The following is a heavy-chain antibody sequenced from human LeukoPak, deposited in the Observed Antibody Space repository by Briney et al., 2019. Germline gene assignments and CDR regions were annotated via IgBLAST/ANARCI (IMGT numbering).Heavy chain of an antibody. J-gene: IGHJ4*02. CDR1: GFTFSSYG. V-gene: IGHV3-23*01. D-gene: IGHD3-10*01. CDR2: ISGAGGST. CDR3: ARTYGSGSYYQFDY. Sequence: GGTLRLSCAASGFTFSSYGMSWVRQAPGKGLEWVSAISGAGGSTYYADSVKGHFTISRDNSENTVYLQMNSLRAEDTAVYYCARTYGSGSYYQFDYWGQGTLVTVSS.